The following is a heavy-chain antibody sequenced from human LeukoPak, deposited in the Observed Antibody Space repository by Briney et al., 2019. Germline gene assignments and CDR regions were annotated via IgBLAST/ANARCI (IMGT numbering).Heavy chain of an antibody. CDR3: AKSRAKWFGELLPEYFQH. CDR2: ISGSGGST. V-gene: IGHV3-23*01. D-gene: IGHD3-10*01. Sequence: GSLRLSCAASGFTFSSYAMSWVRQAPRKGLEWVSAISGSGGSTYYADSVKGRFTISRDNSKNTLYLQMNSLRAEDTAVYYCAKSRAKWFGELLPEYFQHWGQGTLVTVSS. J-gene: IGHJ1*01. CDR1: GFTFSSYA.